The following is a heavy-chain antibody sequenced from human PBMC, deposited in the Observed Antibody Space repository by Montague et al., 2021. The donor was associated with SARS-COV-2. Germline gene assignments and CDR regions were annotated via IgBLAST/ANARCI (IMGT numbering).Heavy chain of an antibody. Sequence: SETLSLTCAVYDGSFSDYSWTWIRQPPGKGLEWIGEINHRGGTNHNPSLKSRVAISVDTSKNQFSLKMTSVTAADTAVYYCARGRQHINMVVVVVTGGEYYFDFWGQGTLVAVSS. V-gene: IGHV4-34*01. D-gene: IGHD3-22*01. CDR1: DGSFSDYS. J-gene: IGHJ4*02. CDR2: INHRGGT. CDR3: ARGRQHINMVVVVVTGGEYYFDF.